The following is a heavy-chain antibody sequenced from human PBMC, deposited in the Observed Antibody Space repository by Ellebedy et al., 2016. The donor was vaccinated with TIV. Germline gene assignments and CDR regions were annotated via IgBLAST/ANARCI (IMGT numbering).Heavy chain of an antibody. J-gene: IGHJ4*02. CDR3: AKGRGGGSDSSAPRYYFDY. Sequence: GESLKISCAASGFTFSSYAMSWARQAPGKGLEWVSGFGVSGNSTYYADSVKGRFTISRDTSKKTLYLQMNSLRAEDTAIYYGAKGRGGGSDSSAPRYYFDYWGLGTLVTVSS. D-gene: IGHD3-22*01. V-gene: IGHV3-23*01. CDR1: GFTFSSYA. CDR2: FGVSGNST.